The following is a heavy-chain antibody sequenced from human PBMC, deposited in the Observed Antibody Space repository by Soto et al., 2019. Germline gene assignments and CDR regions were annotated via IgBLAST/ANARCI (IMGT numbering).Heavy chain of an antibody. CDR1: GFTFSSYA. D-gene: IGHD2-2*01. Sequence: EVQLLESGGGLVQPGGSLRLSCAASGFTFSSYAMSWVRQAPGEGLEWVSAISGSGGSTDYADSVKGRFTISRDNSKNTLYLQMNSLRAEDTAVYYCAKDNIVVVPAAPTRWFDPWGQGTLVTVSS. V-gene: IGHV3-23*01. CDR3: AKDNIVVVPAAPTRWFDP. J-gene: IGHJ5*02. CDR2: ISGSGGST.